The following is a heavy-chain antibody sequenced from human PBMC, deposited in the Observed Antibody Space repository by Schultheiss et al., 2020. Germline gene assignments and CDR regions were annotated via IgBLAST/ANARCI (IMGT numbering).Heavy chain of an antibody. CDR2: IYTSGST. V-gene: IGHV4-4*08. D-gene: IGHD4-17*01. CDR1: GGSISSYY. J-gene: IGHJ5*02. CDR3: AKAPTVTPWFDP. Sequence: ETLSLTCTVSGGSISSYYWSWIRQPPGKGLEWIGRIYTSGSTNYNPSLKSRVTISVDTSKNQFSLKLSSVTAADTAVYYCAKAPTVTPWFDPWGQGTLVTVSS.